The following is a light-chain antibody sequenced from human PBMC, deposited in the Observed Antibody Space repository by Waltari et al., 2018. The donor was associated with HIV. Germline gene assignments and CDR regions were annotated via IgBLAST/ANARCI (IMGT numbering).Light chain of an antibody. J-gene: IGKJ5*01. CDR2: ATS. V-gene: IGKV1-39*01. CDR1: QGISTY. Sequence: DIQMTQSPSSLSASVGDRVTIACRASQGISTYLNWYQHKTGRAPRLIIYATSSLESGVPSRFSGTGSGTDFSLTISNLQPEDCATYYCQQTYGTPDFGQGTRLDIK. CDR3: QQTYGTPD.